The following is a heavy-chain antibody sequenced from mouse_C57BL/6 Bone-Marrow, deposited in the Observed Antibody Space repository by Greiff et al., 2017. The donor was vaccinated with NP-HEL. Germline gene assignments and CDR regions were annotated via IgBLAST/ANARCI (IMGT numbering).Heavy chain of an antibody. Sequence: VKLMESGPELVKPGASVKLSCKASGYTFTSYDINWVKQRPGQGLEWIGWIYPRDGSTKYNEKFKGKATLTVDTSSSTAYMELHSLTSEDSAVYFCARYYGSRYWYFDVWGTGTTVTVSS. CDR1: GYTFTSYD. CDR2: IYPRDGST. V-gene: IGHV1-85*01. J-gene: IGHJ1*03. CDR3: ARYYGSRYWYFDV. D-gene: IGHD1-1*01.